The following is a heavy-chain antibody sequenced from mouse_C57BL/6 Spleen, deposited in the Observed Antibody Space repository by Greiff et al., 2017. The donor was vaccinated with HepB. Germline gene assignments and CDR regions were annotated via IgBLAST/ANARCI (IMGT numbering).Heavy chain of an antibody. J-gene: IGHJ2*01. D-gene: IGHD6-1*01. Sequence: EVKLMESGGDLVKPGGSLKLSCAASGFTFSSYGMSWVRQTPDKRLEWVATISSGGSYTYYPDSVKGRFTISRDNAKNTLYLQMSSLKSEDTAMYYCARPGSYRYFDYWGQGTTLTVSS. CDR2: ISSGGSYT. CDR1: GFTFSSYG. CDR3: ARPGSYRYFDY. V-gene: IGHV5-6*01.